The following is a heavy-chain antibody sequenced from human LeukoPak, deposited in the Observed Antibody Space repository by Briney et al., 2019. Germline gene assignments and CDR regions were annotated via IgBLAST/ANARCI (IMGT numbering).Heavy chain of an antibody. CDR2: ISGSGGST. CDR3: AKVPYCSSTSCYGFDY. J-gene: IGHJ4*02. Sequence: GGSLRLSCAASGFTLSSYAMSWVRQAPGKGLEWVSAISGSGGSTYYADSVKGRFTISRDNSKNTLYLQMNSLRAEDTAVYYCAKVPYCSSTSCYGFDYWGQGTLVTVSS. V-gene: IGHV3-23*01. CDR1: GFTLSSYA. D-gene: IGHD2-2*01.